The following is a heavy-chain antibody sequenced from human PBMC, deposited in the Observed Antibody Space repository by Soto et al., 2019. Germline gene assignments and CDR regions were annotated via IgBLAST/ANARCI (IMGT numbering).Heavy chain of an antibody. V-gene: IGHV3-30*18. J-gene: IGHJ4*02. CDR1: GFSFSDYG. Sequence: QLVESGGGLVQPGRSLRLSCAASGFSFSDYGMHWVRQAPGKGLDWLAAMSFDGSNKFYADSVKGRFTISKDDSKNTLYLQMNSLRPDDTAVYFCAKPQLYDFWSGYLDYWGRGTLVTVSS. CDR2: MSFDGSNK. D-gene: IGHD3-3*01. CDR3: AKPQLYDFWSGYLDY.